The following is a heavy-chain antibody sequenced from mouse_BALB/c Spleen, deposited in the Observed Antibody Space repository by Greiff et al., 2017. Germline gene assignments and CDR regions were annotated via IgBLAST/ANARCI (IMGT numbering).Heavy chain of an antibody. V-gene: IGHV5-6*01. CDR2: ISSGGSYT. CDR1: GFTFSNYG. D-gene: IGHD2-2*01. CDR3: ARLYGYDGYFDY. J-gene: IGHJ2*01. Sequence: DVQLVESGGDLVKPGGSLKLSCAASGFTFSNYGMSWVRQTPDKRLEWVATISSGGSYTYNPDSVKGRFTISRDNAKNTLYLQMSSLKSEDTAMYYCARLYGYDGYFDYWGQGTTLTVSA.